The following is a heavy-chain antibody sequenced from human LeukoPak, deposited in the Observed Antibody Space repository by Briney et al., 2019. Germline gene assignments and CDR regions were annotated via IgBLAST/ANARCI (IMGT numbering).Heavy chain of an antibody. CDR2: ISSSSSYI. CDR3: ASSAPPDI. Sequence: SGGSLRLSCAASGFTFSSYSMDWVRQAPGKGLEWVSSISSSSSYIYYADSVKGRFTISRDNAKHSLYLQMNSLRAENTAVYYCASSAPPDIWGRGTMVTVSS. V-gene: IGHV3-21*01. CDR1: GFTFSSYS. J-gene: IGHJ3*02.